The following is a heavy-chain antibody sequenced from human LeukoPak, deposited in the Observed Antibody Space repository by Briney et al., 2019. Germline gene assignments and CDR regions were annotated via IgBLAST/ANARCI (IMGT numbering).Heavy chain of an antibody. Sequence: GGSLRLSCAASGFTFSSYAMTWVRQAPGEGLEWVSGISGSGTSTYSADSVKGRFTISRDNSKNTLFPQMDSLRAEDTAVYYCWRGGPPPIYYDSSGYYYGAFNIWGQGTMVTVSS. CDR1: GFTFSSYA. V-gene: IGHV3-23*01. CDR2: ISGSGTST. D-gene: IGHD3-22*01. J-gene: IGHJ3*02. CDR3: WRGGPPPIYYDSSGYYYGAFNI.